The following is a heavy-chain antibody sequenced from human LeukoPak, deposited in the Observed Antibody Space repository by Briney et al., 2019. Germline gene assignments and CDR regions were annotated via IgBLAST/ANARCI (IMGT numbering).Heavy chain of an antibody. Sequence: PSETLSLTCTVSGGSISSYYWSWIRQPPGKGLEWIGYIYYSGSTNYNPSLKSRVTISVDTSKNQFSLKLSSVTAADTAVYYCARLSNCSGGSCLRAYFDYWGQGTLDTVSS. CDR1: GGSISSYY. CDR3: ARLSNCSGGSCLRAYFDY. CDR2: IYYSGST. J-gene: IGHJ4*02. V-gene: IGHV4-59*08. D-gene: IGHD2-15*01.